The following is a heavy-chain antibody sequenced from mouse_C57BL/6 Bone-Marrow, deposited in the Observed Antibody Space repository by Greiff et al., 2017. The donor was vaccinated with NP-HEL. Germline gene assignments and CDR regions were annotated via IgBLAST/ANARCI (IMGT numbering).Heavy chain of an antibody. CDR1: GYTFTSYW. V-gene: IGHV1-62-3*01. D-gene: IGHD2-5*01. J-gene: IGHJ2*01. CDR2: IDPGSGNT. CDR3: AREGAYYSNYPYYFDY. Sequence: QVQLQQPGAELVKPGASVKLSCKASGYTFTSYWMHWVKQRPGRGLEWIGRIDPGSGNTKYNEKFKGKATLTVDTSSSTAYMQLSSLTSEDSAVYFCAREGAYYSNYPYYFDYWGQGTTLTVSS.